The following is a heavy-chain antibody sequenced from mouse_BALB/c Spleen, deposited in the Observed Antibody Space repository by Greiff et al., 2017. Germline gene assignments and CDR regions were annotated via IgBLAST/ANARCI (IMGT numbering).Heavy chain of an antibody. V-gene: IGHV1-14*01. CDR3: AREVRREDFDY. D-gene: IGHD2-14*01. CDR2: INPYNDGT. J-gene: IGHJ2*01. Sequence: EVQLQESGPELVKPGASVKMSCKASGYTFTSYVMHWVKQKPGQGLEWIGYINPYNDGTKYNEKFKGKATLTSDKSSSTAYMELSSLTSEDSAVYYCAREVRREDFDYWGQGTTLTVSS. CDR1: GYTFTSYV.